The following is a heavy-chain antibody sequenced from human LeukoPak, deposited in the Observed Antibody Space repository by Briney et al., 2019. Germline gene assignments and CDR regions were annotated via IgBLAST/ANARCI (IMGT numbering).Heavy chain of an antibody. CDR3: ASPRPDYSGSYSSYYFDY. CDR1: GFTFSSYA. Sequence: PGGSLRLSCAASGFTFSSYAMSWVRQAPGKGLEWVSAISGSGGSTYYADSVKGRFTISRDNSKNTLYLKMNSLRAEDTAVYYCASPRPDYSGSYSSYYFDYWGQGTLVTVSS. CDR2: ISGSGGST. J-gene: IGHJ4*02. D-gene: IGHD1-26*01. V-gene: IGHV3-23*01.